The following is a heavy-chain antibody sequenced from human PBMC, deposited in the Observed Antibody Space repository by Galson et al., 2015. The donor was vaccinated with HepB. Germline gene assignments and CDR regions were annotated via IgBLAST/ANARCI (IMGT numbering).Heavy chain of an antibody. Sequence: SLRLSCAASGFTFSSYWMHWVRQAPGKGLVWVSRINSDGSSTSYADSVKGRFTISRDNAKNTLYLQMNSLRAEDTAVYYCARMEGDGFGELYYYYYGMDVWGQGTTVTVSS. CDR1: GFTFSSYW. J-gene: IGHJ6*02. V-gene: IGHV3-74*01. CDR2: INSDGSST. CDR3: ARMEGDGFGELYYYYYGMDV. D-gene: IGHD3-10*01.